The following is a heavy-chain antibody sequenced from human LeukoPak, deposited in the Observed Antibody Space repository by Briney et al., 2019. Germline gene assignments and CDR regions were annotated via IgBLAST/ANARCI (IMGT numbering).Heavy chain of an antibody. V-gene: IGHV3-33*01. J-gene: IGHJ4*02. CDR1: GFTFSSYG. Sequence: GGSLRLSCAASGFTFSSYGMHWVRQAPGKGLEWVAVIWYDGSNKYYADSVKGRFTISRDNSKNTLYLQMNSLRAEDTAVYYCAILATVVTEIDYWGQGTLVTVSS. CDR2: IWYDGSNK. CDR3: AILATVVTEIDY. D-gene: IGHD4-17*01.